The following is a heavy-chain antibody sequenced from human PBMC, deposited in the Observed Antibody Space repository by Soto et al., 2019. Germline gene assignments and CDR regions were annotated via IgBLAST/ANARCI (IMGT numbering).Heavy chain of an antibody. CDR1: GFTFTSSA. D-gene: IGHD1-26*01. Sequence: ASVKVSCKASGFTFTSSAVQWVRQARGQRLEWIGWIVVGSGNTNYAQKFQERVTITRDMSTSTAYMGLSSLRSEDTAVYYCAADPSSGSYVHLDYWGQGTLVTVSS. V-gene: IGHV1-58*01. J-gene: IGHJ4*02. CDR3: AADPSSGSYVHLDY. CDR2: IVVGSGNT.